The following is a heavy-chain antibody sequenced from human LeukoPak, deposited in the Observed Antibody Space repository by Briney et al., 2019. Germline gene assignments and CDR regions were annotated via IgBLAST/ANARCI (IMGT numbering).Heavy chain of an antibody. V-gene: IGHV3-23*01. CDR2: ISGSGGST. D-gene: IGHD3-22*01. CDR1: GFTLNSYA. CDR3: AKSPARYYDSSGYYVT. J-gene: IGHJ5*02. Sequence: GGSLRLSCAASGFTLNSYAMSWVRQAPGKGLEWVSVISGSGGSTDYADSVKGRFTISRDNSKNTLYLQMNSLRAEDTALYYCAKSPARYYDSSGYYVTWGQGTLVTVSS.